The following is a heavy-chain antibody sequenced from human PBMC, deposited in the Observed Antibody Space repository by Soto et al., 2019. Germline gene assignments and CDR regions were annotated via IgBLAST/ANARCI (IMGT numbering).Heavy chain of an antibody. D-gene: IGHD6-6*01. CDR2: IYSGGST. CDR3: ARDGVDSSSSPRLAPYYYYMDV. V-gene: IGHV3-66*01. Sequence: EVQLVESGGGLVQPGGSLRLSCAASGFTVSSNYMSWVRQAPGKGLEWVSVIYSGGSTYYADSVKGRFTISRDNSKNTLYLQMNSLGAEDTAVDYCARDGVDSSSSPRLAPYYYYMDVWGKGTTVTVSS. J-gene: IGHJ6*03. CDR1: GFTVSSNY.